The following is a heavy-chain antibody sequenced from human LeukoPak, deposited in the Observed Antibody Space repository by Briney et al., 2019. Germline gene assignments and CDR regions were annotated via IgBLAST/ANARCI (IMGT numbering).Heavy chain of an antibody. V-gene: IGHV1-18*01. CDR2: ISAYNGNT. Sequence: ASVKVSCKASGYTFTSYGISWVRQAPGQGLEWMGWISAYNGNTNYAQKLQGRVTMTTDTSTSTAYMELRGLRSDDTAVYYCARGIAAAGIGDEYYFDYWGQGTLVTVSS. J-gene: IGHJ4*02. CDR1: GYTFTSYG. CDR3: ARGIAAAGIGDEYYFDY. D-gene: IGHD6-13*01.